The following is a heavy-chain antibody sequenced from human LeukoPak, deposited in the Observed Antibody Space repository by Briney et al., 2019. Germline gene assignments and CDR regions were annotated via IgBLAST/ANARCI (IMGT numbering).Heavy chain of an antibody. CDR2: ISYDGSNK. J-gene: IGHJ4*02. CDR3: ARDRDGYNAPFDY. V-gene: IGHV3-30-3*01. Sequence: GGSLRLSCAASGFTFSSYAMHWVRQAPGKGPEWVAVISYDGSNKYYADSVKGRFTISRDNSRNTLYLQMNSLRAEDTAVYYCARDRDGYNAPFDYWGQGTLVTVSS. D-gene: IGHD5-24*01. CDR1: GFTFSSYA.